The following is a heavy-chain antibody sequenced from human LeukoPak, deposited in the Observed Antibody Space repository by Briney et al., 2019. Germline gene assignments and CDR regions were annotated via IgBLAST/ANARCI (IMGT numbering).Heavy chain of an antibody. CDR2: INHSGST. CDR1: GGSFSGYY. V-gene: IGHV4-34*01. D-gene: IGHD3-10*01. J-gene: IGHJ3*02. CDR3: ARGQDDRITMGNRAFDI. Sequence: PSETLSLTCAVYGGSFSGYYWSWIRQPPGKGLEWIGEINHSGSTNYNPSLKSRVTISVDTSKNQFSLKLSSVTAADTAVYYCARGQDDRITMGNRAFDIWGQGTMVTVSS.